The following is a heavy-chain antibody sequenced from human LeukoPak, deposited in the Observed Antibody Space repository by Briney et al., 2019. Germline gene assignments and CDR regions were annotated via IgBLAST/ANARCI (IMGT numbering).Heavy chain of an antibody. Sequence: PSETLSLTCTVSGGSISSSSYYWGWIRQPPGKGLEWIGSIYYSGSTYYNPSLKSRVTISVDTSKNQFSLKLSSVTAADTAVYYCARSRIVVVITRGRYYGMDVWGQGTTVTVSS. CDR3: ARSRIVVVITRGRYYGMDV. D-gene: IGHD3-22*01. J-gene: IGHJ6*02. V-gene: IGHV4-39*07. CDR1: GGSISSSSYY. CDR2: IYYSGST.